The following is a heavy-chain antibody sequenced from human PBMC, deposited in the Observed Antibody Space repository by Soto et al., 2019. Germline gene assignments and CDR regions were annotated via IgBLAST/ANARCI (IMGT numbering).Heavy chain of an antibody. CDR2: IYYTGNT. Sequence: QVQLQESGPGLVKPSQTLSLTCTVSGGTISSGGTGSYWTWIRQLPGKGLEWIGYIYYTGNTYYNPSLKSRPTISIDTSENQFSLQLTSVTAADTAVYFCASGHDAYKMRYWGQGTLVIVSS. D-gene: IGHD1-1*01. CDR3: ASGHDAYKMRY. V-gene: IGHV4-31*03. J-gene: IGHJ4*02. CDR1: GGTISSGGTGSY.